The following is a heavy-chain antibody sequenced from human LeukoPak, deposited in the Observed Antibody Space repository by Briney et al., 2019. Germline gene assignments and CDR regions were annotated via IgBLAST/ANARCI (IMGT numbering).Heavy chain of an antibody. V-gene: IGHV4-39*07. Sequence: SETLSLTCTVSGGSISSSSYYWGWIRQPPGKGPEWIGSIYYSGSTYYNPSLKSRVTISVDTSKNQFSLKLTSVTAADTAVYFCARRRRTMIVVVHAFDIWGQGTMVTVSS. J-gene: IGHJ3*02. CDR3: ARRRRTMIVVVHAFDI. D-gene: IGHD3-22*01. CDR2: IYYSGST. CDR1: GGSISSSSYY.